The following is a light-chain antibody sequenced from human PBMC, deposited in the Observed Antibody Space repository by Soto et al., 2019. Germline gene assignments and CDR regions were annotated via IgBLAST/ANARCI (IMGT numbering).Light chain of an antibody. V-gene: IGKV1-39*01. Sequence: DIQMTQSPSSLSASVGDRVTITCRTSQTISTHLNWYQQKPGKAPKLLIYAATSLQSGVPSRFSGSGSGTDFTLTINNLQPEDFATYYCQQSHSSPLYTFARGPGWRSN. J-gene: IGKJ2*01. CDR1: QTISTH. CDR3: QQSHSSPLYT. CDR2: AAT.